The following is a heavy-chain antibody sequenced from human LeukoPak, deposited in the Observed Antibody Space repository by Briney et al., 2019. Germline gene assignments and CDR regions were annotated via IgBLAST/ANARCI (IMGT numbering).Heavy chain of an antibody. D-gene: IGHD2-2*01. CDR2: ISYDGSNK. J-gene: IGHJ3*02. V-gene: IGHV3-30-3*01. Sequence: GRSLRLSCAASGFTFSSYAMHWVRQAPGKGLEWVAVISYDGSNKYYADSVKGRFTISRDNSKNTLYLQMNSLRAEDTAVYYCASNIVVVQGAFDIWGQGTMVTVSS. CDR3: ASNIVVVQGAFDI. CDR1: GFTFSSYA.